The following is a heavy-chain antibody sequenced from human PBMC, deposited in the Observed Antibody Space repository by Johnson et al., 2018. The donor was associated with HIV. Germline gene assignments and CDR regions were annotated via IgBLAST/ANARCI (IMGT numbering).Heavy chain of an antibody. CDR3: SSDYRGRTVDAFDV. CDR2: IGFDGTKS. V-gene: IGHV3-30*02. J-gene: IGHJ3*01. D-gene: IGHD2-21*01. Sequence: QVQLVESGGGVVQPGGSLRLSCAASGFTFSSYGMHWVRQAPGKGLECVAFIGFDGTKSYYADSLKGRFTISRDNSKNMLDLQMNSLGAGDAAVYYFSSDYRGRTVDAFDVWGQGKLVIVSS. CDR1: GFTFSSYG.